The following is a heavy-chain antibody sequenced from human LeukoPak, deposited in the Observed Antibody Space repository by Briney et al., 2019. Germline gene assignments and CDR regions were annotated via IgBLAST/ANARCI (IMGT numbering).Heavy chain of an antibody. CDR3: ARTRAFCYSFCGFDI. V-gene: IGHV4-4*02. CDR2: TSRSGSP. CDR1: GGSINSNW. D-gene: IGHD5/OR15-5a*01. Sequence: SGTLSLTCAVSGGSINSNWWSWVRQPPGKGLEWIGETSRSGSPNHNSSLKGRVSISPDTSKNRFSLKVNSVTAADTAVYYCARTRAFCYSFCGFDIWGQGTLVTVSS. J-gene: IGHJ3*02.